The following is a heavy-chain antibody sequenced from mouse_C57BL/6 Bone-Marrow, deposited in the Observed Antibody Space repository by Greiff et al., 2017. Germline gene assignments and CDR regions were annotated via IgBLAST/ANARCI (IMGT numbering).Heavy chain of an antibody. Sequence: EVQVVESGGDLVKPGGSLKLSCAASGFTFSSYGMSWVRQTPDKRLAWVATISSGGSYTYYPDSVKGRFTISRDNAKNTLYLQMSSLKAEDTAMDYCARRGRRGYFDVWGTGTTGTVAS. CDR2: ISSGGSYT. D-gene: IGHD1-1*01. CDR1: GFTFSSYG. CDR3: ARRGRRGYFDV. V-gene: IGHV5-6*01. J-gene: IGHJ1*03.